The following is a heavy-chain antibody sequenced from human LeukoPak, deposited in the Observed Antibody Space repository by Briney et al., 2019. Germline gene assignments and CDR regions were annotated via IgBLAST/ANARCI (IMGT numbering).Heavy chain of an antibody. CDR3: ARDPSPVSGSYYCDY. V-gene: IGHV3-21*01. D-gene: IGHD1-26*01. Sequence: GGSLRLSCAASGFTFSSYSMNWVRQAPGKGLEWVSSISSSSSYIYYADSVKGRFTISRDNAKNSLYLQMNSLRAEDTAVYYCARDPSPVSGSYYCDYWGQGTLVTVSS. CDR1: GFTFSSYS. J-gene: IGHJ4*02. CDR2: ISSSSSYI.